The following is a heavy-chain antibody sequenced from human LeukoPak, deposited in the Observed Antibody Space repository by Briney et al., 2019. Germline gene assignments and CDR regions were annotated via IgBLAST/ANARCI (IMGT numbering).Heavy chain of an antibody. J-gene: IGHJ4*02. D-gene: IGHD1-26*01. V-gene: IGHV3-64*01. CDR2: ISSSGGST. CDR1: GFTFSSYA. CDR3: AKGLYSGSYWGSFDY. Sequence: GGSLRLSCAASGFTFSSYAMHWVRQAPGKGLEYVSAISSSGGSTYYANSVKGRFTISRDNSKNTLYLQMGSLRAEDMAVYYCAKGLYSGSYWGSFDYWGQGTLVTVSS.